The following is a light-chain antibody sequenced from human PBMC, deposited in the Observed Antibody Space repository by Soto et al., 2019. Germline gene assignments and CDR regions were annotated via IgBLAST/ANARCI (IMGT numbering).Light chain of an antibody. Sequence: QSVLTQPPSASGSPGQSVTISCTGTSSDVGGYNYVSWYQQHPGKASKLMIYEVSKRPSGVPDRFSGSKSGNTASLTVSGLQAEDEADYYCISYAGSNNYVFGTGTKVTVL. CDR3: ISYAGSNNYV. J-gene: IGLJ1*01. CDR2: EVS. V-gene: IGLV2-8*01. CDR1: SSDVGGYNY.